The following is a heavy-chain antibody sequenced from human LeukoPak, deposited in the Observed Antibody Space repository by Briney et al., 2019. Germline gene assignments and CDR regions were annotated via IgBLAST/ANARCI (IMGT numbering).Heavy chain of an antibody. CDR3: ARGTRIRPANYYDSSGYASKPYYFDY. Sequence: SETLSLTCAVYGGSFSGYYWSWIRQPPGKGLEWIGEINHGGSTNYNPSLKSRVTISVDTSKNQFSLKLSSMTAADTAVYYCARGTRIRPANYYDSSGYASKPYYFDYWGQGTLVTVSS. D-gene: IGHD3-22*01. J-gene: IGHJ4*02. CDR2: INHGGST. V-gene: IGHV4-34*01. CDR1: GGSFSGYY.